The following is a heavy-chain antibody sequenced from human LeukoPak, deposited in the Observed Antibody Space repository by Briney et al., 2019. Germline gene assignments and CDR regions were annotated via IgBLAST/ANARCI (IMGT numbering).Heavy chain of an antibody. V-gene: IGHV3-33*01. D-gene: IGHD6-13*01. Sequence: PGRSLRLSCATSGFTFMTYGFHWVRQAPGKGLEWVAVIWSDGSKQYYADSVKGRFTISRDNAKNTLYLQMNSLRAEDTAVYYCARDWYNSNWRPDYWGQGTLVTVSS. CDR2: IWSDGSKQ. CDR1: GFTFMTYG. J-gene: IGHJ4*02. CDR3: ARDWYNSNWRPDY.